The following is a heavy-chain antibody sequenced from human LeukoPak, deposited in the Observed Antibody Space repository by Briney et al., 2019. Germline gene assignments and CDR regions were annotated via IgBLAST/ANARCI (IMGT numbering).Heavy chain of an antibody. J-gene: IGHJ4*02. CDR1: GFIFTDYS. V-gene: IGHV3-48*01. D-gene: IGHD7-27*01. CDR2: IDKTSSNI. CDR3: ARESYWGSSAKGFDY. Sequence: GGSLRLSCAASGFIFTDYSINWVRQAPGKGLEWISYIDKTSSNIYYADSVKGRFTISRDNAKNSLHLQMNSLRAEDTAVYYCARESYWGSSAKGFDYWGQGTLVTVSS.